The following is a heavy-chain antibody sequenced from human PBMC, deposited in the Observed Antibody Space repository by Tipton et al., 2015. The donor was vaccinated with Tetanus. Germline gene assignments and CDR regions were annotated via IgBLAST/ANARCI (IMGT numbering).Heavy chain of an antibody. V-gene: IGHV3-30*03. CDR3: ARRSLTNYGLDV. CDR1: GFTFGRFG. CDR2: ISYDGGNK. Sequence: SLRLSCEASGFTFGRFGMHWVRQAPGKGLEWVAVISYDGGNKFYADSVQGRFTISRDNSKNTVYLQMNSLRAEDTAVYFCARRSLTNYGLDVWGQGIPVTVSS. D-gene: IGHD1-1*01. J-gene: IGHJ6*02.